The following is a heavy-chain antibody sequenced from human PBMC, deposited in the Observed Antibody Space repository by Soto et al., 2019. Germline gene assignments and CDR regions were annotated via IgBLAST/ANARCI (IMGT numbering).Heavy chain of an antibody. CDR2: IYYSGST. Sequence: SETLSLTCTVSGGSISSYYWSWIQQPPGKGLEWIGYIYYSGSTNYNPSLKSRVTISVDTSKNQFSLKLSSVAAADTAVYYCARVTYYYDSSGYSTDAFDLWGQGTMVTVSS. CDR3: ARVTYYYDSSGYSTDAFDL. CDR1: GGSISSYY. V-gene: IGHV4-59*01. D-gene: IGHD3-22*01. J-gene: IGHJ3*01.